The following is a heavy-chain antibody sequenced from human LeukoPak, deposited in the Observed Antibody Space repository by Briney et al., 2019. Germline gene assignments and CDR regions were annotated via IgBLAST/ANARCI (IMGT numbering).Heavy chain of an antibody. CDR2: ISAYNGNT. CDR1: GYTFTSYG. Sequence: GASVKVSCKASGYTFTSYGISWVRQAPGQGLEWMGWISAYNGNTNYAQKLQGRVTMTTDTSTSTAYMELRSLRSDDTAVYYCARDPWKYQLLSHYYYMDVWGKGTTVTVSS. V-gene: IGHV1-18*01. CDR3: ARDPWKYQLLSHYYYMDV. J-gene: IGHJ6*03. D-gene: IGHD2-2*01.